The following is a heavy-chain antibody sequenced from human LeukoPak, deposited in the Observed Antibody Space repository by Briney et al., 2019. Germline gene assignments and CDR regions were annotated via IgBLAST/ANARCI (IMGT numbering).Heavy chain of an antibody. CDR3: AKFGSSGLQGY. Sequence: PGGSLRLSCAASGFSFSSYGMHWVRQAPGKGLEWVAFIRNDGNNIRYADSVKGRFTISRDNSKNTLYLQMNSLKSEDTAVYYRAKFGSSGLQGYWGQGTLVTVSS. CDR2: IRNDGNNI. CDR1: GFSFSSYG. J-gene: IGHJ4*02. D-gene: IGHD6-6*01. V-gene: IGHV3-30*02.